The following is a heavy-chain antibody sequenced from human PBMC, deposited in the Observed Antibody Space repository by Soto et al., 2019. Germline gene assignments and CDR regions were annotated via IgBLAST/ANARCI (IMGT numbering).Heavy chain of an antibody. J-gene: IGHJ4*02. V-gene: IGHV3-74*01. CDR1: GFTFSSYW. CDR2: INSDGSNT. D-gene: IGHD6-19*01. CDR3: ASGSGWYSPDY. Sequence: EVQLVESGGGLVQPGGSLRLSCAAPGFTFSSYWMHWVRQVPGKGLVWVSCINSDGSNTRYADFVKGRFTISRDNAKNTLYLQMNSLGAEDTAVYYRASGSGWYSPDYWGQGTLVTVSS.